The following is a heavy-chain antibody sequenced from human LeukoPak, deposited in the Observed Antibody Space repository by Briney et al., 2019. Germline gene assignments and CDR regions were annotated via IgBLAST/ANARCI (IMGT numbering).Heavy chain of an antibody. D-gene: IGHD3-3*01. CDR1: GFAFNTFS. CDR3: AKVGNDYDSSSGDYYFFFDY. CDR2: INSTSNYK. Sequence: GGSLRLSCTASGFAFNTFSMNWVRQAPGKGLEWISSINSTSNYKYYADSVKGRFTISRDNAKNTLYLEMNSLRAEDTAVYYCAKVGNDYDSSSGDYYFFFDYWGQGTLVTVSS. J-gene: IGHJ4*02. V-gene: IGHV3-21*01.